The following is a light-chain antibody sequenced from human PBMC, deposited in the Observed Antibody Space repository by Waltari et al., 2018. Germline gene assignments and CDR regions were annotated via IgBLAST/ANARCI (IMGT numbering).Light chain of an antibody. CDR3: QKYGTLPAT. CDR2: DAS. Sequence: ELVLTQSPGTLSLSPGERATLSCRARQSVSRTLAWYQQKAGQAPRLLIYDASSRATGIPDRFSGSGSGRVSLTISRLEPEDFAVYYCQKYGTLPATFGQGTKVEIK. CDR1: QSVSRT. V-gene: IGKV3-20*01. J-gene: IGKJ1*01.